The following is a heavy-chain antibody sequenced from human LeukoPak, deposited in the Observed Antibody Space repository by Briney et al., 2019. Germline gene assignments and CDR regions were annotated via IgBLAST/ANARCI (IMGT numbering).Heavy chain of an antibody. J-gene: IGHJ4*02. CDR3: ARARGGYCSGGSCYTSXMFSDY. CDR1: GGSFSGYY. D-gene: IGHD2-15*01. V-gene: IGHV4-34*01. CDR2: INHSGST. Sequence: SETLSLTCAVYGGSFSGYYWSWIRQPPGKGLEWIGEINHSGSTNYNPSLKSRVTISVDTSKNQFSLKLSSVTAADTAVYYCARARGGYCSGGSCYTSXMFSDYWGQGTLVTVSS.